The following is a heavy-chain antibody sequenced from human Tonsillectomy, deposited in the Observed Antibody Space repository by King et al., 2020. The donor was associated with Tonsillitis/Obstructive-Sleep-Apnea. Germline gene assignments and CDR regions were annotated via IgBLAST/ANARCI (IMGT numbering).Heavy chain of an antibody. J-gene: IGHJ3*02. D-gene: IGHD5/OR15-5a*01. CDR3: AKGSTIVLVIYAGAFDI. CDR2: ISWNSGSI. CDR1: GFTFDDYA. Sequence: VQLVESGGGLVQPGRSLRLSCTASGFTFDDYAMHWVRQAPGKGLEWVSGISWNSGSIGYAVSVKGRFTISRDNAKNSLFLQMNSLRPEDTALYYCAKGSTIVLVIYAGAFDIWGQGTMVTVSS. V-gene: IGHV3-9*01.